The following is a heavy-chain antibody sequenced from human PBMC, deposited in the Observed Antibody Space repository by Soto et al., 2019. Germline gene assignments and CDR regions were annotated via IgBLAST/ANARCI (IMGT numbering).Heavy chain of an antibody. V-gene: IGHV3-23*01. J-gene: IGHJ4*02. CDR3: AKGWLVRGGQFDY. Sequence: GGSLRLSCAASGFTFSNYVMSWVRQAPGKGQEWVSGISSSGGITYYADSVQGRFTISRDNSKNTLYLQMNSLRSEDTAIYYCAKGWLVRGGQFDYWGQGTLVTVSS. D-gene: IGHD6-19*01. CDR2: ISSSGGIT. CDR1: GFTFSNYV.